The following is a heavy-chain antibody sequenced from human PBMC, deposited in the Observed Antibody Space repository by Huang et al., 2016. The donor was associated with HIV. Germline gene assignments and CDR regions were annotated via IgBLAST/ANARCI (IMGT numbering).Heavy chain of an antibody. V-gene: IGHV1-18*01. J-gene: IGHJ3*02. CDR2: IGASSGDK. Sequence: QIQLMQSGPELKQPGASVKVSCKASGYTFTSYGITWVRQAPGQGPEWMGWIGASSGDKEYAQKCQGRVTLTTDTSTNIAYMELRSLRSDDTAKYYCARDPKYHRIGYYRQRRGIDIWGQGTMVIVSS. CDR1: GYTFTSYG. CDR3: ARDPKYHRIGYYRQRRGIDI. D-gene: IGHD3-22*01.